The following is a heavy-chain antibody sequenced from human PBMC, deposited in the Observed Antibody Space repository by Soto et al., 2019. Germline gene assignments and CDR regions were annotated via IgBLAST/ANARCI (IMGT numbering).Heavy chain of an antibody. CDR2: ISGSDPGT. CDR1: GFTFGSYA. J-gene: IGHJ4*01. V-gene: IGHV3-23*01. CDR3: ARAHVGSCRSTPCYQLHN. D-gene: IGHD2-2*01. Sequence: EVQMLESGGGLVQPGGSLRLSCAASGFTFGSYAMSWVRQIPGKGLEWVAAISGSDPGTYHAGSVRGRFNISRDNSKNPIYLQMNCLNVEHTDLYYVARAHVGSCRSTPCYQLHNWGRGTLITVSS.